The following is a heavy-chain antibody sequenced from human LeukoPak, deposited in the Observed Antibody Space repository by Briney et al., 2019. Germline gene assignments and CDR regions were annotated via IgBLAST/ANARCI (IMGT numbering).Heavy chain of an antibody. D-gene: IGHD6-19*01. V-gene: IGHV3-30*02. Sequence: EGSLRLSCAASGFTFSSYGMHWVRQAPGKGLEWVAFIRYDGSNKYYADSVKGRFTISRDNSKNTLYLQMNSLRAEDTAVYYCARPYSSGWDNWFDPWGQGTLVTVSS. CDR3: ARPYSSGWDNWFDP. CDR1: GFTFSSYG. J-gene: IGHJ5*02. CDR2: IRYDGSNK.